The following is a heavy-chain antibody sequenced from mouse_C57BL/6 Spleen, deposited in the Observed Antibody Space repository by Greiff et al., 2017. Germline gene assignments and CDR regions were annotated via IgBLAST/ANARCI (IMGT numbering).Heavy chain of an antibody. Sequence: EVMLVESGGGLVKPGGSLKLSCAASGFTFSSYAMSWVRQTPEKRLEWVATISDGGSYTYYPDNVKGRFTISRDNAKNNLYLQMSHLKSEDTAMYYCARDLRWLLQAMDYWGQGTSVTVSS. CDR1: GFTFSSYA. J-gene: IGHJ4*01. D-gene: IGHD2-3*01. CDR3: ARDLRWLLQAMDY. V-gene: IGHV5-4*01. CDR2: ISDGGSYT.